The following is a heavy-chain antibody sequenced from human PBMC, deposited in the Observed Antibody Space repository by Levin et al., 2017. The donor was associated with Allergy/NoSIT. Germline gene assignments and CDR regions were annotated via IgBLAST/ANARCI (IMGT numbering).Heavy chain of an antibody. Sequence: KRGESLKISCAASGFTFSNAWMSWVRQAPGKGLEWVGRIKSKTDGGTTDYAAPVKGRFTISRDDSKNTLYLQMNSLKTEDTAVYYCTTDEWNDVSQAGYWGQGTLVTVSS. CDR2: IKSKTDGGTT. D-gene: IGHD1-1*01. J-gene: IGHJ4*02. CDR3: TTDEWNDVSQAGY. V-gene: IGHV3-15*01. CDR1: GFTFSNAW.